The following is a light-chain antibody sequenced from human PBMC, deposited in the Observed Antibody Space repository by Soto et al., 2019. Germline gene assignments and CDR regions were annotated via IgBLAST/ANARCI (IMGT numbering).Light chain of an antibody. CDR1: QSISTY. CDR3: QQSYSSPRT. Sequence: DIQMTQSPSSLSASVGDRVTITCRASQSISTYLNWYQQKPGKAPDLLIYSASSLQSGVPSTFSGSGSGTDFTLTISSLQPEDFATYYCQQSYSSPRTFGGGTKVEIK. V-gene: IGKV1-39*01. CDR2: SAS. J-gene: IGKJ4*01.